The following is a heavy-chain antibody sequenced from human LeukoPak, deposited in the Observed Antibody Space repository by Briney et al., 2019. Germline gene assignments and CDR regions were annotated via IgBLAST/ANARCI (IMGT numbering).Heavy chain of an antibody. V-gene: IGHV3-30*03. CDR1: GFTFSSYG. Sequence: PGRSLRLSCAASGFTFSSYGMHWVRQAPGKGLEWVAVISYDGSNKYYADSVKGRFTISRDNSKNTLYLQMNSLRAEDTAVYYCARPHYYDSSGYYDYWGQGTLVTVSS. CDR2: ISYDGSNK. D-gene: IGHD3-22*01. CDR3: ARPHYYDSSGYYDY. J-gene: IGHJ4*02.